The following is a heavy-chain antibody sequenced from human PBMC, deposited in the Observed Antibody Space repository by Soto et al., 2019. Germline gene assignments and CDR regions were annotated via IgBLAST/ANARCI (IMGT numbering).Heavy chain of an antibody. CDR2: ISGSDKTT. J-gene: IGHJ6*02. CDR1: GFTFSSYA. CDR3: APMGV. Sequence: GGSLRLSCAASGFTFSSYAMSWVRQAPGKGLEWASAISGSDKTTYYADSVKGRFTISRDNSKNTLYLQMSSLRADDTAVYYCAPMGVWGQGTTVTVSS. V-gene: IGHV3-23*01.